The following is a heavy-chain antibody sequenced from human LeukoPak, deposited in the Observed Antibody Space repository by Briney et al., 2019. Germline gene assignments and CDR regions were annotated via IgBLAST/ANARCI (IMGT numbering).Heavy chain of an antibody. D-gene: IGHD3-10*01. CDR1: GYTFTSYG. Sequence: ASVKVSCKASGYTFTSYGISWVRQAPGQGLEWMGWISAYNGNKDYAQKVQDRVTMTTDTSTGTAYMDLRSLRSDDTAVYYCARAPAETYYYGSGSYPGAFDIWGQGTMVTVSS. CDR2: ISAYNGNK. V-gene: IGHV1-18*01. CDR3: ARAPAETYYYGSGSYPGAFDI. J-gene: IGHJ3*02.